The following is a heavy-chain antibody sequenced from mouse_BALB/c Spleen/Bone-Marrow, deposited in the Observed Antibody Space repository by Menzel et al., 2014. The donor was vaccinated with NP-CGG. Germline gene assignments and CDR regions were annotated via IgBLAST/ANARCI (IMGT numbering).Heavy chain of an antibody. V-gene: IGHV2-6-7*01. CDR1: GFSLTDYG. J-gene: IGHJ4*01. CDR3: AREKYGNYYAMGY. CDR2: IWGDGTT. Sequence: VMLVESGPGLVAPSQRLSIPCTVSGFSLTDYGINWVRQPPGKGLEWLGMIWGDGTTDYNSALRSRLSINKDNSRSQVFLKMNSLQTDETARYYCAREKYGNYYAMGYWGQGTSVTVSS. D-gene: IGHD2-10*02.